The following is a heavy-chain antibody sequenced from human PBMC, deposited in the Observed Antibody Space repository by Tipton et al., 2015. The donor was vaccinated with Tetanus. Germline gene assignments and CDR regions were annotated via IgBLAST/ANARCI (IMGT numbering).Heavy chain of an antibody. J-gene: IGHJ4*02. CDR2: FSYSGSS. D-gene: IGHD7-27*01. CDR1: GDSISSHY. V-gene: IGHV4-59*11. Sequence: TLSLTCTVSGDSISSHYWNWIRQPPGKGLEWIGYFSYSGSSNYNPSLKSRVTISGDTSKNQFSLKLSSVTAADTAVYYCARIRQVGKPGPFFDYWGQGTLVTVSS. CDR3: ARIRQVGKPGPFFDY.